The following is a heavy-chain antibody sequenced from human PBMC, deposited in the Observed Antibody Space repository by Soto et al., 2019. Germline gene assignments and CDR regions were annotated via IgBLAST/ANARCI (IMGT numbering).Heavy chain of an antibody. V-gene: IGHV5-51*01. D-gene: IGHD2-15*01. Sequence: GESLKISCKGSGYSFTSYWIGWVRQLPGKGLEWMGMIYPGDSDTRYSPSFQGQVRISADKSISTAYLQWSSLKTSDTAMYYCARQYCSGGTCYYYGLDVWGQGTTVTVSS. J-gene: IGHJ6*02. CDR1: GYSFTSYW. CDR3: ARQYCSGGTCYYYGLDV. CDR2: IYPGDSDT.